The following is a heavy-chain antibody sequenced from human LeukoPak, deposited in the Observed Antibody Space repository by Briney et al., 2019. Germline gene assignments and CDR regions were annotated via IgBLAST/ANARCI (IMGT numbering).Heavy chain of an antibody. V-gene: IGHV1-2*02. CDR3: ARDTAVAARGVWFDP. D-gene: IGHD6-19*01. CDR1: GYTFTGYY. J-gene: IGHJ5*02. CDR2: INPNSGGT. Sequence: GASVKVSCKASGYTFTGYYMHWVRQAPGQGLEWMGWINPNSGGTNYAQKFQGRVTMTRDTSISTAYMELSRLRSDDTAVYYCARDTAVAARGVWFDPWGQGTLVTVSS.